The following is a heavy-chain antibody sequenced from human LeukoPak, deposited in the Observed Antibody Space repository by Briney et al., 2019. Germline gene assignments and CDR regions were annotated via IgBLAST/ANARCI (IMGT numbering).Heavy chain of an antibody. CDR3: ARVWEVSAVTAPFDAFDI. D-gene: IGHD2-21*02. J-gene: IGHJ3*02. V-gene: IGHV3-23*01. CDR1: GFTFSSYA. CDR2: ISGSGGST. Sequence: QPGGSLRLSCAASGFTFSSYAMSWVRQAPGKGLEWVSAISGSGGSTYYADSVKGRFTISRDNSKNTLYLQMNSLRAEDTAVYYCARVWEVSAVTAPFDAFDIWGQGTMVTVSS.